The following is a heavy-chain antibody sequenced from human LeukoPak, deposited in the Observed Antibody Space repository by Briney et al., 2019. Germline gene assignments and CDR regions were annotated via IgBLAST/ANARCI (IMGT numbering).Heavy chain of an antibody. Sequence: SETLSLTCTVSGGSISSSSYYWGWIRQPPGKGLEWIGSIYYSGSTYYNPSLKSRVTISVDTSKNQFSLKLSSVTAADTAVYYCARVSRATVVTTYYYYYGMDVWGQGTTVTVSS. V-gene: IGHV4-39*01. J-gene: IGHJ6*02. D-gene: IGHD4-23*01. CDR1: GGSISSSSYY. CDR2: IYYSGST. CDR3: ARVSRATVVTTYYYYYGMDV.